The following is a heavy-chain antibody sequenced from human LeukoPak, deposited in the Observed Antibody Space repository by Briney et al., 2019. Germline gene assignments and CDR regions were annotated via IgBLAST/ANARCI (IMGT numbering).Heavy chain of an antibody. CDR1: DGSFSGYY. D-gene: IGHD6-13*01. J-gene: IGHJ3*02. Sequence: SETLSLTCAVYDGSFSGYYWSWIRQPPGKGLEWIGEINHSGSTNYNPSLKSRVTISVGTSKNQFSLKLSSVTAADTAVYYCARPGSSWSFDIWGQGTMVTVSS. V-gene: IGHV4-34*01. CDR3: ARPGSSWSFDI. CDR2: INHSGST.